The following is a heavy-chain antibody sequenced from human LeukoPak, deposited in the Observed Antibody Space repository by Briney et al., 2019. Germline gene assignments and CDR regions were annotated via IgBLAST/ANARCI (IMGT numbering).Heavy chain of an antibody. Sequence: GESLKISCKGSGYSFTSYWIAWVRQMPGRGLEWMGFICPGDSDTRYSTSFQGQVTISADKSISTAYLQWSSLKASDSAIYYCARRGRVSEYFDSWGQGTLVAVSS. D-gene: IGHD2-21*01. V-gene: IGHV5-51*01. CDR2: ICPGDSDT. CDR1: GYSFTSYW. CDR3: ARRGRVSEYFDS. J-gene: IGHJ4*02.